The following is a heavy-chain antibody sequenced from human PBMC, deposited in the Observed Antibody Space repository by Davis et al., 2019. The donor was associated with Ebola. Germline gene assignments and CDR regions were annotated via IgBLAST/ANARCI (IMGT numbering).Heavy chain of an antibody. CDR3: ARDSRQWLDNDY. CDR1: GYTFSDYG. J-gene: IGHJ4*02. CDR2: INGGNGDT. Sequence: ASVKVSCKASGYTFSDYGVHWVRQAPGQGLEWMGWINGGNGDTKYSQTFQGRVTITRDTSASTAFMELTSLRSEDTAVYYCARDSRQWLDNDYWGQGTLVTVSS. V-gene: IGHV1-3*01. D-gene: IGHD6-19*01.